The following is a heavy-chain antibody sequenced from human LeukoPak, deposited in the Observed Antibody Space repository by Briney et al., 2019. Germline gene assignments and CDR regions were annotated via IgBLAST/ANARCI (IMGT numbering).Heavy chain of an antibody. Sequence: PGGSLRLSCAASGFTFSSYAMHWVRQAPGKGLEWVAVISYDGSNKYYADSVKGRFTISRDNAKNSLYLQMNSLRAEDTAVYYCAREDGYNPLDYWGQGTLVTVSS. V-gene: IGHV3-30-3*01. CDR2: ISYDGSNK. CDR3: AREDGYNPLDY. D-gene: IGHD5-24*01. CDR1: GFTFSSYA. J-gene: IGHJ4*02.